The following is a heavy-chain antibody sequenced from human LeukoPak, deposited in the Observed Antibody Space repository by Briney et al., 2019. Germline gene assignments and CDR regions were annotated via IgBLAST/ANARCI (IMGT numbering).Heavy chain of an antibody. CDR3: AKVRNTVWDGFDI. J-gene: IGHJ3*02. D-gene: IGHD4-17*01. V-gene: IGHV3-23*01. CDR1: GFTFSSYA. Sequence: GGSLRLSCAASGFTFSSYAMSWVRQAPGKGLEWVSGIIASGGSTYYADSVKGRFTISRDNSKNTLYLQMNSQRAEDTAVYYCAKVRNTVWDGFDIWGQGTMVTVSS. CDR2: IIASGGST.